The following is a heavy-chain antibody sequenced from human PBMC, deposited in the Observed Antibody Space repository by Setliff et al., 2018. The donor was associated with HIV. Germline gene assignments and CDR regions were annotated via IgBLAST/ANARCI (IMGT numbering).Heavy chain of an antibody. J-gene: IGHJ5*02. D-gene: IGHD3-3*01. CDR1: GGSISGYY. CDR2: IYYSGST. V-gene: IGHV4-59*01. Sequence: PSETLSLTCSVSGGSISGYYWNWVRQPPGKGLEWMGYIYYSGSTDYNPALKRRVTISLDTSKNQFSLKLSSVTAADTAVYYCARGAYYNSWSGYSAGGGSLGPWGQGTLVTVSS. CDR3: ARGAYYNSWSGYSAGGGSLGP.